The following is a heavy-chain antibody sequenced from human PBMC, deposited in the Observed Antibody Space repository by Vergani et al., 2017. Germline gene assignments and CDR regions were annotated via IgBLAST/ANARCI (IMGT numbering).Heavy chain of an antibody. CDR2: LYYSGST. J-gene: IGHJ4*02. CDR3: ARVGIVGAMMAEQYYFDY. Sequence: QVQLQESGPGLVKPSETLSLTCTVSGGSISSHYWSWIRQPPGKGLEWIGYLYYSGSTNYNPSLKSRVTISVDTSKNQFSLKLSSVTAADTAVYYCARVGIVGAMMAEQYYFDYWGQGTLVTVSS. D-gene: IGHD1-26*01. V-gene: IGHV4-59*11. CDR1: GGSISSHY.